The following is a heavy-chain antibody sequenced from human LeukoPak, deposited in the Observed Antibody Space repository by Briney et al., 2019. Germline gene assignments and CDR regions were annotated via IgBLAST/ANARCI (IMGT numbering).Heavy chain of an antibody. CDR1: GGSFIGYY. CDR3: ASLWLFSPYAFDI. V-gene: IGHV4-34*01. D-gene: IGHD5-18*01. CDR2: INHSGST. Sequence: SETLSLTCAVYGGSFIGYYWSWIRQPPGKGLEWIGEINHSGSTNYNPSLKSRVTISVDTSKNQFSLKLSSVTAADTAVYYCASLWLFSPYAFDIWGQGTMVTVSS. J-gene: IGHJ3*02.